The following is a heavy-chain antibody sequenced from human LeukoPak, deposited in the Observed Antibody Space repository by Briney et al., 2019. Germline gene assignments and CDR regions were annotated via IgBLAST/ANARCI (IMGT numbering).Heavy chain of an antibody. CDR3: AKDACSSTTCSFDY. D-gene: IGHD2-2*01. CDR1: GFTFSSYW. J-gene: IGHJ4*02. V-gene: IGHV3-9*01. Sequence: GGSLRLSCAASGFTFSSYWMNWVRQAPGKGLEWVSGISWNSGSIDYADSVKGRFTISRDNAKNSLYLQMNSLRAEDTALYYCAKDACSSTTCSFDYWGQGTLVTVSS. CDR2: ISWNSGSI.